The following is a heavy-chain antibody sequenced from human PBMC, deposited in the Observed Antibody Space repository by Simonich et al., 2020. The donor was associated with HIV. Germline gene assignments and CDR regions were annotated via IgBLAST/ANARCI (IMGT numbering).Heavy chain of an antibody. D-gene: IGHD3-3*01. CDR1: GFTFSSYA. CDR2: MSGSGGST. Sequence: EVQLLESGGGLVQPGGSLRLSCAASGFTFSSYAMSWVRQAPGKGLGWVSAMSGSGGSTYYADSVKGRFTISRDNSKNTLYLQMNSLRAEDTAVYYCAKDRYYNFWSGYYDYWGQGTLVTVSS. V-gene: IGHV3-23*01. CDR3: AKDRYYNFWSGYYDY. J-gene: IGHJ4*02.